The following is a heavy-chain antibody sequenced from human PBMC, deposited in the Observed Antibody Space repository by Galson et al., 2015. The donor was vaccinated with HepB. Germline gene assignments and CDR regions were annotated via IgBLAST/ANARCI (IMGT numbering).Heavy chain of an antibody. V-gene: IGHV1-69*13. CDR3: ARDHDSGSSEGAFDI. J-gene: IGHJ3*02. Sequence: SVKVSCKASGGTFSSYAISWVRQAPGQRLEWMGGIIPIFGTANYAQKFQGRVTITADESTSTAYMELSSLRSEDTAVYYCARDHDSGSSEGAFDIWGQGTMVTVSS. CDR1: GGTFSSYA. CDR2: IIPIFGTA. D-gene: IGHD1-26*01.